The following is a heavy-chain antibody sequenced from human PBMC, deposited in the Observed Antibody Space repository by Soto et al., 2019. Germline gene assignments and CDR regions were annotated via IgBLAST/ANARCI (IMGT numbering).Heavy chain of an antibody. J-gene: IGHJ4*02. Sequence: GGALRLSCAASVFTFSNAWMNWFRPAPGKELEWVGRIKSKTDGGTTDYAAPVKGRFTISRDDSKNTLYLQMNSLKTEDTAVYYCTTSPTPDSSGYYYGVDYWGQGTLVTVSS. CDR2: IKSKTDGGTT. D-gene: IGHD3-22*01. CDR3: TTSPTPDSSGYYYGVDY. CDR1: VFTFSNAW. V-gene: IGHV3-15*07.